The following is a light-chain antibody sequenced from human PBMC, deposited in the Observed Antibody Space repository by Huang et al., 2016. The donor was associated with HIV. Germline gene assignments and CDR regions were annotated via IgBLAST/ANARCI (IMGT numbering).Light chain of an antibody. CDR2: GAA. J-gene: IGKJ2*01. CDR1: QSVSSNY. CDR3: QQYGSSPT. V-gene: IGKV3-20*01. Sequence: EIVLTQSPGTLSLSPGERATLSCRASQSVSSNYLAWYQQKPGLTPRVLLYGAASGATGIPDRFSGSGSGRDCTLTISRLEPEDFAVYYCQQYGSSPTFGQGTKLEIK.